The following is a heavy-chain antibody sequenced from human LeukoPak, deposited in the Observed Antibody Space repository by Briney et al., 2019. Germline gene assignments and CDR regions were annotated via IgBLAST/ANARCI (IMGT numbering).Heavy chain of an antibody. CDR2: ISAYNGNT. V-gene: IGHV1-18*01. Sequence: ASVKVSCKASGYTFTSYGISWVRQAPGQGLEWMEWISAYNGNTNYAQKLQGRVTMTTDTSTSTAYMELRSLRSDDTAVYYCARTYDSSGYPLIGYWGQGTLVTVSS. CDR3: ARTYDSSGYPLIGY. D-gene: IGHD3-22*01. CDR1: GYTFTSYG. J-gene: IGHJ4*02.